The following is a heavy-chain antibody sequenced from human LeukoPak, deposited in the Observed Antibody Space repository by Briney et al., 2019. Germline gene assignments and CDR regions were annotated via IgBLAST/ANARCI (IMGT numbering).Heavy chain of an antibody. V-gene: IGHV1-18*01. CDR2: ISAYNGNT. CDR3: ARDLQYYDFWSGYSREAHY. J-gene: IGHJ4*02. CDR1: GYTFTSYG. Sequence: ASVKVSCKASGYTFTSYGISWVRQAPGQGLEWMGWISAYNGNTNYAQKLQGRVTMTTDTSTSTAYMELRSLRSDDTAVYYCARDLQYYDFWSGYSREAHYWGQGTLVTVSS. D-gene: IGHD3-3*01.